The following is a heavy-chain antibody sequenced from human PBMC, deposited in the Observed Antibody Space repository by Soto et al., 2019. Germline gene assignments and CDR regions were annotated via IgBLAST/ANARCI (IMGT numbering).Heavy chain of an antibody. CDR1: EFTFSSYG. V-gene: IGHV3-30*18. CDR3: AKGGRGLLLWFGARNGMDV. D-gene: IGHD3-10*01. Sequence: RLSCAPGEFTFSSYGMHCLCQVLGNGLEWVAVISYDGISKYYADSVKGRFTISRDISKNTLYLQMNSLRADYLAVYYCAKGGRGLLLWFGARNGMDVWGQGT. J-gene: IGHJ6*02. CDR2: ISYDGISK.